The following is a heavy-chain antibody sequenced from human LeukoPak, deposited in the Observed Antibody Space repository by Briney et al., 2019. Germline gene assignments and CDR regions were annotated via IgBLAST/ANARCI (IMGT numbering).Heavy chain of an antibody. J-gene: IGHJ4*02. CDR2: IRGSGGGT. D-gene: IGHD2-2*01. V-gene: IGHV3-23*01. Sequence: GGSLRLSCAASGFTFSSYAMNWVRQAPGKGLEWVSGIRGSGGGTYYADSVKGRFTISRDNSKNTLYLQMNSLRAEDTAVYYCAKDIRVPAAPPSDYWGQGTLVTVSS. CDR1: GFTFSSYA. CDR3: AKDIRVPAAPPSDY.